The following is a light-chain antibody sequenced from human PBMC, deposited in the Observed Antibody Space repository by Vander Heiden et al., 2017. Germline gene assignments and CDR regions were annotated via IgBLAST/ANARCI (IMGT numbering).Light chain of an antibody. J-gene: IGKJ1*01. CDR2: EAS. Sequence: EIVLTPFPATLSLSPGERATPSCRASQSVSSYLAWYQQKPGQAPRLLIYEASNRATGIPARFSGSGSGTDFTLTISSLEPEDFAVYYCQQRSNWPRTFGQGSKVEIK. CDR3: QQRSNWPRT. CDR1: QSVSSY. V-gene: IGKV3-11*01.